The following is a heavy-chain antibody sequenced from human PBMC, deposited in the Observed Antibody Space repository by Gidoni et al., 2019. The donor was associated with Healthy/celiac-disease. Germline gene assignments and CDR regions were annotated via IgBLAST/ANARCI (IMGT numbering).Heavy chain of an antibody. Sequence: QVQLQESGPGLVKPSQTLSLPCPVSGGPISISASYWRWIRQHQGKGLEWIGSIYYSGSSYFNPSLEGRITFSVETSKNQFSLKLNSVTAADTAVYYCAKIRRGRGNWFDPWGQGTLVTVSS. CDR2: IYYSGSS. V-gene: IGHV4-31*03. D-gene: IGHD3-16*01. CDR1: GGPISISASY. J-gene: IGHJ5*02. CDR3: AKIRRGRGNWFDP.